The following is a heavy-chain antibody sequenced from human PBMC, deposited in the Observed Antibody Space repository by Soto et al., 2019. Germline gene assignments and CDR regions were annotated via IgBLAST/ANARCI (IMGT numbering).Heavy chain of an antibody. CDR1: GFTFSSSS. V-gene: IGHV3-48*01. CDR2: ISSSSSTI. CDR3: ASGSYLNWFDP. J-gene: IGHJ5*02. Sequence: EVQLVESGGGLVQPGGSLRLSCAASGFTFSSSSMNWVRQAPGKGLEWVSYISSSSSTIYYADSVKGRFTISRDNAKTSLYLQMNSLRAEDTAVYYCASGSYLNWFDPWGQGTLVTVSS. D-gene: IGHD1-26*01.